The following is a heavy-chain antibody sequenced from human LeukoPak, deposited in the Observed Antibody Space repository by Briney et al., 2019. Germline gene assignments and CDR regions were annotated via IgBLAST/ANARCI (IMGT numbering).Heavy chain of an antibody. CDR3: ANDGYKGY. J-gene: IGHJ4*02. V-gene: IGHV4-34*01. CDR1: GESFSDYS. CDR2: INHSGST. D-gene: IGHD5-24*01. Sequence: SETLSLTCAVYGESFSDYSWSWIRQPPGKGLEWIGEINHSGSTYYNPSLKSRVTISVDTSKNQISLKLTSVTAADTAIYYCANDGYKGYWGQGTLVTVS.